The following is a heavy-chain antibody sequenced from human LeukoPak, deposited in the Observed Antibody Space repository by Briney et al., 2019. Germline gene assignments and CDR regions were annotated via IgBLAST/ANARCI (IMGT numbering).Heavy chain of an antibody. CDR3: AIFHNWNDPRSYYYYGMDV. Sequence: SVKVSCKASGGTFSSCAISWVRQAPGQGLEWMGGIIPIFGTANYAQKFQVRVTITADESTSTAYMELSSLRSEDTAVYYCAIFHNWNDPRSYYYYGMDVWGKGTTVTVSS. J-gene: IGHJ6*04. V-gene: IGHV1-69*01. CDR1: GGTFSSCA. CDR2: IIPIFGTA. D-gene: IGHD1-1*01.